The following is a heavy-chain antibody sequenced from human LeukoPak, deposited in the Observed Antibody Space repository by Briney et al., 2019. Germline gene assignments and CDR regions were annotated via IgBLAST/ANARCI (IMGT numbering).Heavy chain of an antibody. D-gene: IGHD3-9*01. CDR2: LWKDGSNN. CDR3: AKEYEIFVGAFDI. CDR1: GFTFRNYG. Sequence: GGSLRLSCVASGFTFRNYGMHWVRQAPGKGLEWVAVLWKDGSNNFYADSVKGRFRFSRDNSKDMLYLQMNSLRAEDTAVYYCAKEYEIFVGAFDIWGQGTMVTASS. V-gene: IGHV3-33*06. J-gene: IGHJ3*02.